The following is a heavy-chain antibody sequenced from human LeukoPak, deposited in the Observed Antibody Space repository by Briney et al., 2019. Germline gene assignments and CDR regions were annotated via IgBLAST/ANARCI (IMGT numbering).Heavy chain of an antibody. CDR3: ARGGVGRFLGWLWSGMDV. CDR2: ISAYNGNT. Sequence: GASVKVSCKASGYTFTSYGISWVRQAPGQGLGWMGWISAYNGNTNYAQKLQGRVTMTTDTSTSTAYMELRSLRSDDTAVYYCARGGVGRFLGWLWSGMDVWGQGTTVTVSS. D-gene: IGHD3-3*01. J-gene: IGHJ6*02. V-gene: IGHV1-18*01. CDR1: GYTFTSYG.